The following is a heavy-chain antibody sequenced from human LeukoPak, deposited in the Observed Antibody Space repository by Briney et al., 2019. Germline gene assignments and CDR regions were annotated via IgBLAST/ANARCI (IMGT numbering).Heavy chain of an antibody. CDR1: GGSISSYY. CDR2: IYYSGST. Sequence: SETLSLTCTVSGGSISSYYWSWIRQPPGKGLEWIGYIYYSGSTNYNPSLKNRVTISVDTSKNQFSLKLSSVTAADTAVYYCARTHCSGGSCYHFDYWGQGTLVTVSS. J-gene: IGHJ4*02. D-gene: IGHD2-15*01. CDR3: ARTHCSGGSCYHFDY. V-gene: IGHV4-59*12.